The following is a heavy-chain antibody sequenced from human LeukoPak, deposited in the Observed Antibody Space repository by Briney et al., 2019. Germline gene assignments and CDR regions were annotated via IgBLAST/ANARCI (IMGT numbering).Heavy chain of an antibody. V-gene: IGHV1-2*04. Sequence: ASVKVSCKASGYTFTGYYMHWVRQAPGQGLEWMGWINPNSGGTNYAQKFQGWVTMTRDTSISTAYMEPSRLRSDDTGVYYCARGYSSGRTDYWGQGTLVTVSS. CDR2: INPNSGGT. CDR3: ARGYSSGRTDY. CDR1: GYTFTGYY. D-gene: IGHD6-19*01. J-gene: IGHJ4*02.